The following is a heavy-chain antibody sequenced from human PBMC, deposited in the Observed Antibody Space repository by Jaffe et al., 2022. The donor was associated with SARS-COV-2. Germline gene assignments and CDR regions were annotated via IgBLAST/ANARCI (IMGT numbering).Heavy chain of an antibody. Sequence: EVQLVESGGGLVQPGGSLRLACAASGFTFSIYSMNWVRQAPGKGLEWISYITGSSDTINYGDSVKGRFTVSRDNAKNSLYLQMNSLRDEDTAVYYCATSNGALDNWGQGTLVTVSS. D-gene: IGHD2-8*01. V-gene: IGHV3-48*02. CDR3: ATSNGALDN. J-gene: IGHJ4*02. CDR1: GFTFSIYS. CDR2: ITGSSDTI.